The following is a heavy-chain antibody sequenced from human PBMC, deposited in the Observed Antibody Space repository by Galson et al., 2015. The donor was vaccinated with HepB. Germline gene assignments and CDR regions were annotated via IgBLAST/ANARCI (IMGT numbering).Heavy chain of an antibody. V-gene: IGHV3-21*01. D-gene: IGHD4-23*01. Sequence: SLRLSCAASGFTFSSYSMNWVRQAPGKGLEWVSSISSSSSYIYYADSVKGRFTISRDNAKNSLYLQMNSLRAEDTAVYYCARGPESTTVVTRFFDYWGQGTLVTVSS. CDR1: GFTFSSYS. CDR3: ARGPESTTVVTRFFDY. J-gene: IGHJ4*02. CDR2: ISSSSSYI.